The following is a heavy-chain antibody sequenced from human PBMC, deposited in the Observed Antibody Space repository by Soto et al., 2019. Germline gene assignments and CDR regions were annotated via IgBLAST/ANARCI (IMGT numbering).Heavy chain of an antibody. CDR3: ASEEAVRIERWFDL. V-gene: IGHV4-30-4*08. D-gene: IGHD2-15*01. CDR1: GDSISTTNHY. CDR2: ISYSGTT. Sequence: ASETLSLTCTVSGDSISTTNHYWNWIRQPPGKGLEWIGFISYSGTTYYNPSLKSRVTISVDTSRNQFSLKLTSVTAADTAVYYCASEEAVRIERWFDLWGQGALVTVSS. J-gene: IGHJ5*02.